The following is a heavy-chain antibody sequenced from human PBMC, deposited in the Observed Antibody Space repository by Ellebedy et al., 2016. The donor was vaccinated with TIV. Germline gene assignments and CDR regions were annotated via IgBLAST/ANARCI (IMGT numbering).Heavy chain of an antibody. CDR2: ISAYNGNT. V-gene: IGHV1-18*01. D-gene: IGHD4-11*01. Sequence: ASVKVSXKASGYTFTSYGISWVRQAPGQGLEWMGWISAYNGNTNYAQKLQGRVTMTTDTSTSTAYMELRSLRSDDTAVYYCARDEGVTTSGEYFQHWGQGILVTVSS. CDR3: ARDEGVTTSGEYFQH. CDR1: GYTFTSYG. J-gene: IGHJ1*01.